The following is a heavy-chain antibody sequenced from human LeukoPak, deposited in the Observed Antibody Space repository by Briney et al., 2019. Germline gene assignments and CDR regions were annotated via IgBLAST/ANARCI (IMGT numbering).Heavy chain of an antibody. CDR1: GGSISSSSYY. D-gene: IGHD3-22*01. CDR3: APLQRGYDSSGYFTREGNWFDP. CDR2: IYYSGST. Sequence: SETLSLTCTVSGGSISSSSYYWGWIRQPPGKGLEWIGSIYYSGSTYYNPSLKSRVTISVDTSKNQFSLKLSSVTAADTAVYYCAPLQRGYDSSGYFTREGNWFDPWGQGTLVTVSS. V-gene: IGHV4-39*07. J-gene: IGHJ5*02.